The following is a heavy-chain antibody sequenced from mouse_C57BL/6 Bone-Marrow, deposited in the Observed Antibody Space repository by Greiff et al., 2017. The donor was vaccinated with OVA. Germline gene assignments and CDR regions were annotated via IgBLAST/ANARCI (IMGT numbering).Heavy chain of an antibody. J-gene: IGHJ2*01. CDR3: ARGGTTVV. V-gene: IGHV1-64*01. D-gene: IGHD1-1*01. CDR2: IHPNSGST. Sequence: QVQLQQPGAELVKPGASVKLSCTASGYTFTSYWMHWVKQRPGPGLEWIGMIHPNSGSTNYNEKFKSKATLTVDKSSSTADMQLSSLTSEDSAGYYCARGGTTVVWGQGTTLTVSS. CDR1: GYTFTSYW.